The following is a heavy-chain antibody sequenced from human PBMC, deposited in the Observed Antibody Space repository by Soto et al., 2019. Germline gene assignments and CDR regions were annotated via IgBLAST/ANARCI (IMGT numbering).Heavy chain of an antibody. CDR2: MNPNSGNT. D-gene: IGHD5-18*01. CDR1: GYTFTSYD. V-gene: IGHV1-8*01. J-gene: IGHJ4*02. CDR3: ARDVTFIVTAMGEVPYYFDY. Sequence: GASMEVSCQASGYTFTSYDINWVRQATVQVLEWMGWMNPNSGNTGYAQKFQGRVTMTRNTSISTAYMELSSLRSEDTAVYYCARDVTFIVTAMGEVPYYFDYWGQGNLVTASS.